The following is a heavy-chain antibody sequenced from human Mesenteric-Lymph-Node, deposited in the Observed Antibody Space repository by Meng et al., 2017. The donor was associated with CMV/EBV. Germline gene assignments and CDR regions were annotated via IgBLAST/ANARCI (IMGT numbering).Heavy chain of an antibody. CDR1: GYTLTDYY. J-gene: IGHJ4*02. CDR2: ISSNSGGT. V-gene: IGHV1-2*02. D-gene: IGHD2-2*01. Sequence: ASVKVSCKASGYTLTDYYMHWVRQAPGQGLEWMGWISSNSGGTNYAQKFQGRVTMTRDPSISTAYMELSGLRSDDTAVYYCARDVVCGTPSCYNKFDYWGQGTLVTVSS. CDR3: ARDVVCGTPSCYNKFDY.